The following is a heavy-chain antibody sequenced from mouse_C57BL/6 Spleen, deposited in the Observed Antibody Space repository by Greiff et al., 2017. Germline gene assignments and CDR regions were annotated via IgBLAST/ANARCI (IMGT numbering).Heavy chain of an antibody. V-gene: IGHV1-15*01. CDR2: IDPETGGT. CDR1: GYTFTDYE. J-gene: IGHJ4*01. CDR3: TRDSGSSYGDAMDY. Sequence: VQLQQSGAELVRPGASVTLSCKASGYTFTDYEMHWVKQTPVHGLEWIGSIDPETGGTAYNQKFKGKAILTADKSSSTAYMELRSLTSEDSAVYYCTRDSGSSYGDAMDYWGQGTSVTVSS. D-gene: IGHD1-1*01.